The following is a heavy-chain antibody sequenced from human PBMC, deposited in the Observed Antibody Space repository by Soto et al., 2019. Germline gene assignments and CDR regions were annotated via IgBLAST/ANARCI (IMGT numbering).Heavy chain of an antibody. D-gene: IGHD2-2*01. J-gene: IGHJ3*02. Sequence: GGSLRLSCAASGFTFSSYAMSWVRQAPGKGLEWVSAISGSGGSTYYADSVKGRFTISRDNSKNTLYLQMNSLRADDTAVYYCAKDEWDIVVVPAAKGGAFDIWGQGTMVTVSS. V-gene: IGHV3-23*01. CDR2: ISGSGGST. CDR1: GFTFSSYA. CDR3: AKDEWDIVVVPAAKGGAFDI.